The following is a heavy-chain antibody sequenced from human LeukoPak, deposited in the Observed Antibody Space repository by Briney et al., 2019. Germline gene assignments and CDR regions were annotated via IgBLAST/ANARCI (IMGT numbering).Heavy chain of an antibody. V-gene: IGHV3-7*01. J-gene: IGHJ5*02. CDR3: ARDEAQTSTYYDFWSGYYDNRVINWFDP. D-gene: IGHD3-3*01. Sequence: GGSLRLSCAASGFTFSSYWMSWVRQAPGKGLEWVANIKQDGSEKYYVDSVKGRFTISRDNAKNSLYLQMNSLRAEDTAVYYCARDEAQTSTYYDFWSGYYDNRVINWFDPWGQGTLVTVSS. CDR2: IKQDGSEK. CDR1: GFTFSSYW.